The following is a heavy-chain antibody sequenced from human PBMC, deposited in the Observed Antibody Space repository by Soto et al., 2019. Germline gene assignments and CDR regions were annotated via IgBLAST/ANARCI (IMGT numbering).Heavy chain of an antibody. Sequence: ASVKVSCKVFGYTLTELSMHWVRQAPGKGLEWMGGFDPEDGETIYAQKFQGRVTMTEDTSTDTAYMELSSLRSEDTAVYYCATTQPPGYSYGYGFDYWGQGTLVTVSS. CDR1: GYTLTELS. D-gene: IGHD5-18*01. J-gene: IGHJ4*02. CDR2: FDPEDGET. V-gene: IGHV1-24*01. CDR3: ATTQPPGYSYGYGFDY.